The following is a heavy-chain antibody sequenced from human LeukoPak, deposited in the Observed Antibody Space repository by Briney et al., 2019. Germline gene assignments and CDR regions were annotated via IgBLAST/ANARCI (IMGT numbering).Heavy chain of an antibody. Sequence: SETLSLTCTVSGGSISSSSYYWGWIRQPPGKGLEWIGSIYYSGSTYYNPSLKSRVTISVDTSKNQSSLKLSSVTAADTAVYYCASYSGSSSPYYYYYYMDVWGKGTTVTVSS. CDR1: GGSISSSSYY. CDR3: ASYSGSSSPYYYYYYMDV. CDR2: IYYSGST. J-gene: IGHJ6*03. D-gene: IGHD1-26*01. V-gene: IGHV4-39*01.